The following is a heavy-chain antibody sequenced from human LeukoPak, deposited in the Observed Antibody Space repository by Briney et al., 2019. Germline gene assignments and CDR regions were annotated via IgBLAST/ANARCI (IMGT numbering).Heavy chain of an antibody. CDR1: GGTFSSYA. CDR2: IIPIFGTA. D-gene: IGHD3-16*01. Sequence: SVKVSCKASGGTFSSYAISWVRQAPGQGLEWMGGIIPIFGTANYAQKFQGRVTITADESTSTIYMDLSSLRSDDTAVYYCSTSVGGTEFDSWGQGALVTVSS. CDR3: STSVGGTEFDS. V-gene: IGHV1-69*13. J-gene: IGHJ4*02.